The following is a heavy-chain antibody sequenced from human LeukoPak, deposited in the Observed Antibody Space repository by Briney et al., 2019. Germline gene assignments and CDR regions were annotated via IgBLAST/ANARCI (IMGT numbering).Heavy chain of an antibody. CDR2: ISSSSYI. CDR1: GFTFSSYS. D-gene: IGHD3-22*01. J-gene: IGHJ4*02. V-gene: IGHV3-21*01. CDR3: AKDKYYDSSGYSDY. Sequence: PGGSLRLSCAASGFTFSSYSMNWVRQAPGKGLEWVSSISSSSYIYYADSVKGRFTISRDNSKNTLYLQMNSLRAEDTAVYYCAKDKYYDSSGYSDYWGQGTLVTVSS.